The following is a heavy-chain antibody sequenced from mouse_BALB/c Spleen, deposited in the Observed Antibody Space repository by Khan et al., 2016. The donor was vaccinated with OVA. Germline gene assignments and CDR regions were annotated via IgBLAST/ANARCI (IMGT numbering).Heavy chain of an antibody. V-gene: IGHV5-4*02. CDR3: VRGDYGNPFAY. CDR2: ISDGGIYT. D-gene: IGHD2-1*01. J-gene: IGHJ3*01. Sequence: EVELVESGGGLVKPGGSLKLSCVVSGFTFSDYYMYWVRQTPEKRLEWVATISDGGIYTYYPDSVKGRFTISRDDAKNNLYLQMNSLKSEDTAMFYCVRGDYGNPFAYWGQGTLVTVSA. CDR1: GFTFSDYY.